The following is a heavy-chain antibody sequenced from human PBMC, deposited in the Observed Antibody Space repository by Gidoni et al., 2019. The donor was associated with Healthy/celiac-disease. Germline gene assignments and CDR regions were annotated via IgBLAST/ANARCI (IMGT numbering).Heavy chain of an antibody. Sequence: QVQLQESGPGLLKPSQTLSPTRTASGGPISSGSSYWSWIRQPAGKGLEWIGRIYTSGSTNYNPSLKSRVTISVDTSKNQFSLKLGSVTAADTAVYYCARDSEGWGQGTLVTVSS. V-gene: IGHV4-61*02. J-gene: IGHJ4*02. CDR2: IYTSGST. CDR1: GGPISSGSSY. CDR3: ARDSEG.